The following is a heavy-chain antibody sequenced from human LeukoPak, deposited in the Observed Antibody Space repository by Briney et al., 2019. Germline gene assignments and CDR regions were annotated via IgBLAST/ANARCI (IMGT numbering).Heavy chain of an antibody. D-gene: IGHD3-22*01. CDR2: IYYSGST. CDR3: ARAGYYYDSSGYYSFDY. Sequence: SETLSLTCTVSGGSISSYYWSWIRQPPGKGLEWIGYIYYSGSTNYNPSLKSRVTISVDTSKNQFSLKLSSVTAADTAVYYCARAGYYYDSSGYYSFDYWGQGTLVTASS. V-gene: IGHV4-59*01. J-gene: IGHJ4*02. CDR1: GGSISSYY.